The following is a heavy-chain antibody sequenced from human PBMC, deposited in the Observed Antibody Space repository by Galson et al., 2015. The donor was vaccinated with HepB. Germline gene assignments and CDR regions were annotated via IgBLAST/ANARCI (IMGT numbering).Heavy chain of an antibody. V-gene: IGHV1-46*01. CDR3: ARDRPNQHYGSSGYYPGYYGMDV. Sequence: SVKVSCKASGYTFTSYYIHWVRQAPGQGLEWMGIINPSGGSTSYAQKFQGRVTMTRDTSTSTVYMELSSLRSEDTAVYYCARDRPNQHYGSSGYYPGYYGMDVWGQGTTVTVSS. CDR1: GYTFTSYY. CDR2: INPSGGST. D-gene: IGHD3-22*01. J-gene: IGHJ6*02.